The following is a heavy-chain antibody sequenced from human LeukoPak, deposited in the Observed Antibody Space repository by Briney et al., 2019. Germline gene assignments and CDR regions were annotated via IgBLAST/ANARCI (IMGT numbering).Heavy chain of an antibody. J-gene: IGHJ4*02. CDR3: ANRYGSGSYYDY. V-gene: IGHV3-23*01. Sequence: GGSLRLSCAASGFTFSSSAMSWVRQAPGKGLEWVSGISGSGGSTYYADSVKGRFTISRDNSKNTLYLQMNSLRAEDTAVYYCANRYGSGSYYDYWGRGTLVTVSS. CDR2: ISGSGGST. D-gene: IGHD3-10*01. CDR1: GFTFSSSA.